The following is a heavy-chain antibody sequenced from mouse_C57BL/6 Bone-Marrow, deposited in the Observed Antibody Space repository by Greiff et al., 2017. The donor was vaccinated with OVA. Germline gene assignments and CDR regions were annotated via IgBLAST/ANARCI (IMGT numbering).Heavy chain of an antibody. CDR3: ARGEVYYYGSSSYYAMDY. CDR2: ISYSGST. V-gene: IGHV3-8*01. Sequence: EVQLVESGPGLAKPSQTLSLTCSVTGYSITSDYWNWIRKFPGNKLEYMGYISYSGSTYYNPSLKSRISITRDTSKNQYYLQLNSVTTEDTATYYCARGEVYYYGSSSYYAMDYWGQGTSVTVSS. D-gene: IGHD1-1*01. CDR1: GYSITSDY. J-gene: IGHJ4*01.